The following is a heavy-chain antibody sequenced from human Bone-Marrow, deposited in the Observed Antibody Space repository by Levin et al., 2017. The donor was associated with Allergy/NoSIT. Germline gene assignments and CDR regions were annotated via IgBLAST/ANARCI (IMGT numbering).Heavy chain of an antibody. CDR3: ARGDTGAAGLDC. D-gene: IGHD6-13*01. CDR2: ISSSGNHI. J-gene: IGHJ4*02. Sequence: PGGSLRLSCAASGFTFSGFTFSSYAMNWVRQAPGKGLEWVSSISSSGNHIYYADLVRGRFTISRDNAKNSLYLEMNSLRADDTAVYYCARGDTGAAGLDCWGQGTLVTVSS. CDR1: GFTFSGFTFSSYA. V-gene: IGHV3-21*01.